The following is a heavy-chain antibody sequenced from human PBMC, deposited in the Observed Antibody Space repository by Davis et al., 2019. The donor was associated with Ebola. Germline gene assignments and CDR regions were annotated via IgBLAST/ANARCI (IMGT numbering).Heavy chain of an antibody. CDR2: ISSSSSYT. V-gene: IGHV3-11*06. D-gene: IGHD5-24*01. J-gene: IGHJ4*02. CDR1: GFTFSDYY. CDR3: ARDPPRDGYNYNYFDY. Sequence: PGGSLRLSCAASGFTFSDYYMSWIRQAPGKGLEWVSYISSSSSYTNYADSVKGRFTISRDNAKNSLYLQMNSLRAEDTAVYYCARDPPRDGYNYNYFDYWGQGTLVTVSS.